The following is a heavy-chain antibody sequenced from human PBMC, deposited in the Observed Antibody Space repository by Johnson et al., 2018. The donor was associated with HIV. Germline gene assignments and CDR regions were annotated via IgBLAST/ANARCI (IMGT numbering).Heavy chain of an antibody. CDR1: GFTFDDYA. CDR2: ISWNSGSI. V-gene: IGHV3-9*01. D-gene: IGHD3-16*01. J-gene: IGHJ3*02. Sequence: VQLVESGGCVVQPGRSLRLSCAASGFTFDDYAMHWVRQAPGKGLEWVSGISWNSGSIGYADSVKGRFTISRDNAKNSLYLQMNSLRAEDTAVYYCAKDLIADAFDIWGQGTMVTVSS. CDR3: AKDLIADAFDI.